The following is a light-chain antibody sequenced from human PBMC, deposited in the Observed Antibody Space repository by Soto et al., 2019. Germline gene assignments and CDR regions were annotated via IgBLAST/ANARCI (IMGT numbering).Light chain of an antibody. CDR1: QGISRW. J-gene: IGKJ1*01. CDR2: DAS. Sequence: DIHMTQSPSTLSASLGHMVTITCRASQGISRWLAWYKQRPGKAPKLLIYDASTLHSGVSSSLSGSGSGTDFTLTISSMKPNDYATYYCQQYTTHWTFGQGTKVDIK. V-gene: IGKV1-5*01. CDR3: QQYTTHWT.